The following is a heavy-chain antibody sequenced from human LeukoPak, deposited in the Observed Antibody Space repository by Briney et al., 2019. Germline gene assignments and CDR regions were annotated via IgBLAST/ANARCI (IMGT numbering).Heavy chain of an antibody. CDR3: ATESIRPYYYDSSGPPILHRAFDY. Sequence: ASVKVSCKASGYTFTSYGISWVRQAPGQGLECMGWISAYNGNTNYAQKFQGRVTMTEDTSTDTAYMELSSLRSEDTAVYYCATESIRPYYYDSSGPPILHRAFDYWGQGTLVTVSS. V-gene: IGHV1-18*01. CDR2: ISAYNGNT. CDR1: GYTFTSYG. J-gene: IGHJ4*02. D-gene: IGHD3-22*01.